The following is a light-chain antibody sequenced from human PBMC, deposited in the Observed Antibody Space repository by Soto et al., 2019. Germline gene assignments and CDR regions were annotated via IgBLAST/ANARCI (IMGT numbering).Light chain of an antibody. J-gene: IGLJ1*01. V-gene: IGLV2-23*02. CDR2: EVS. CDR1: SSGVGTYNL. CDR3: CSYAGSGTYV. Sequence: QSALTQPASVSGSPGQSITISCTGTSSGVGTYNLVSWYQHHPGKAPKLMIYEVSKRPSGVSNRFSGSKSGSTASLTISGLQAADEADYYCCSYAGSGTYVFGSGTKLTVL.